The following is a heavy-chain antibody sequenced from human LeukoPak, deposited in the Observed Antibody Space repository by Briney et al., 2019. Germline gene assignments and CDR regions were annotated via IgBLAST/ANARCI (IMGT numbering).Heavy chain of an antibody. D-gene: IGHD6-13*01. CDR2: ISYDGSNK. V-gene: IGHV3-30-3*01. CDR3: ARALAAAGFLDY. Sequence: GGPLRLSRAASGSTFSSYAMHWVRQAPSKWLGWVAVISYDGSNKYYADSVKGRFTISRDNSKNTLYLQMNSLRAEDTAVYYCARALAAAGFLDYWGQGTLVTVSS. J-gene: IGHJ4*02. CDR1: GSTFSSYA.